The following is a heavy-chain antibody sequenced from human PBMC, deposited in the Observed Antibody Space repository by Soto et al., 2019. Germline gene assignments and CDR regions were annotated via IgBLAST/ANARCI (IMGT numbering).Heavy chain of an antibody. CDR2: IYYSGST. V-gene: IGHV4-59*01. Sequence: SETLSLTCTVSGGSISSYYWSWIRQPPGKGLEWIGYIYYSGSTNYNPSLKNRVTISVDTSKNQFSLKLSSVTAADTAVYYCARALAPYYDFWSGHKGNYGMDVWGQGTTVTVSS. CDR1: GGSISSYY. J-gene: IGHJ6*02. CDR3: ARALAPYYDFWSGHKGNYGMDV. D-gene: IGHD3-3*01.